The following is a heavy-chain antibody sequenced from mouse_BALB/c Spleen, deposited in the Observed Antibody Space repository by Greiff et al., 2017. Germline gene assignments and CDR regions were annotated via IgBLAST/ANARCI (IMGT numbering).Heavy chain of an antibody. D-gene: IGHD1-2*01. J-gene: IGHJ2*01. CDR2: ISSGSSTI. V-gene: IGHV5-17*02. Sequence: EVKVVESGGGLVQPGGSRKLSCAASGFTFSSFGMHWVRQAPEKGLEWVAYISSGSSTIYYADTVKGRFTISRDNPKNTLFLQMTSLRSEDTAMYYCARGYYGLYYFDYWGQGTTLTVSS. CDR3: ARGYYGLYYFDY. CDR1: GFTFSSFG.